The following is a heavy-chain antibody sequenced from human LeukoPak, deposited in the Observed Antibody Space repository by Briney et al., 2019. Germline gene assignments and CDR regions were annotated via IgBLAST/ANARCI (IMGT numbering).Heavy chain of an antibody. CDR1: GFTFSNAW. V-gene: IGHV3-15*01. J-gene: IGHJ4*02. CDR2: IKSKTDGGTT. D-gene: IGHD4/OR15-4a*01. Sequence: PGGSLRLSCAASGFTFSNAWMNWVRQAPGKGREWVGRIKSKTDGGTTDYAAPVKGRFTISRDDSKNTLYLQMDSLKSEDTAMYYCTTVATIVTQNFDYWGQGTLVTVSS. CDR3: TTVATIVTQNFDY.